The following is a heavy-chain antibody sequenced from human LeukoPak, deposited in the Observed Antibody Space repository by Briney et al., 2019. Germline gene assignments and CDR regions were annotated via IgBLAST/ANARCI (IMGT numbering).Heavy chain of an antibody. CDR3: TRDSGYCSGGSCDAFDI. D-gene: IGHD2-15*01. J-gene: IGHJ3*02. Sequence: PGGSLRLSCTASGFTFGDYAMSWVRQAPGKGLEWVGFIRSKAYGGTTEYAASVKGRFTISRDDSKSIAYLQMNSLKTEDTAVYYCTRDSGYCSGGSCDAFDIWGQGTMVTVSS. CDR1: GFTFGDYA. V-gene: IGHV3-49*04. CDR2: IRSKAYGGTT.